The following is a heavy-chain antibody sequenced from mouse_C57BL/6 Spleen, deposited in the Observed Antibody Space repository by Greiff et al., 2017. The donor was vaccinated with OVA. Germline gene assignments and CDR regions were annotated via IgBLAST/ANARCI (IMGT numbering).Heavy chain of an antibody. CDR3: ARTLPYAMDY. CDR2: IDPSDSYT. D-gene: IGHD5-5*01. Sequence: QVQLQQPGAELVMPGASVKLSCKASGYTFTSYWMHWVKQRPGQGLEWIGEIDPSDSYTNYNQKFTGKSTLTVDKSSSTAYMQLSSLTSEDSAVYYCARTLPYAMDYWGQGTSVTVSS. J-gene: IGHJ4*01. CDR1: GYTFTSYW. V-gene: IGHV1-69*01.